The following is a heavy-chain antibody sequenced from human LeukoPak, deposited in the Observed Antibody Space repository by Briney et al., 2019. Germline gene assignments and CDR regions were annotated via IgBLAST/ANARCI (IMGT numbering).Heavy chain of an antibody. CDR2: ISSYNGKA. CDR3: ARNYDSSKDGNDY. CDR1: GYRFTSYS. D-gene: IGHD3-22*01. V-gene: IGHV1-18*01. Sequence: ASVTVSCTASGYRFTSYSISWVRQAPGQGLEWVGWISSYNGKANYGKNVQGRVTMTTDTSTSTAYMELRSLRSDDTAIYYCARNYDSSKDGNDYWGQGTLVTVSS. J-gene: IGHJ4*02.